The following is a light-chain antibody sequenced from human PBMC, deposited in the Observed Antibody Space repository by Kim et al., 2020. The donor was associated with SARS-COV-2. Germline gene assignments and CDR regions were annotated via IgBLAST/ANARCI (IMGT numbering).Light chain of an antibody. J-gene: IGLJ3*02. CDR2: LNSDGSH. V-gene: IGLV4-69*01. CDR3: QTWGTGIQL. CDR1: SGHSSYA. Sequence: QLALTQSPSASASLGASVKLTCTLSSGHSSYAIAWHQQQPEKGPRYLMKLNSDGSHSKGDGIPDRFSGSSSGAERYLTISSLQSEDEADYYCQTWGTGIQLFGGGTQLTVL.